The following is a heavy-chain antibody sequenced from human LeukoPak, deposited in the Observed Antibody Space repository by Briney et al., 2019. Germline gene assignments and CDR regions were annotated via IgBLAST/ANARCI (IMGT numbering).Heavy chain of an antibody. CDR1: GFTLSPSW. V-gene: IGHV3-74*01. Sequence: GGSLRLSCAASGFTLSPSWMNWVRQAPGKGLVWVSRITSDGRNTVYADSVKGRFTISRDNARNTVYLQMTSLRAEDSAVYFCARDLHCSSTSCYISGGYWGQGTLVTVSS. CDR3: ARDLHCSSTSCYISGGY. J-gene: IGHJ4*02. D-gene: IGHD2-2*02. CDR2: ITSDGRNT.